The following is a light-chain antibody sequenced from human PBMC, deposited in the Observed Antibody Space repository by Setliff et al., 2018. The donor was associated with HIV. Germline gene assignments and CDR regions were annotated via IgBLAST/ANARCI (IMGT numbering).Light chain of an antibody. CDR2: YDT. J-gene: IGLJ1*01. V-gene: IGLV3-21*04. CDR3: QVWDSSSDHLYV. Sequence: SYALTQPPSVSVAPGKTARITCGGNNIGSKSVHWYQQKPGQAPVLVIYYDTDRPSGIPERFSGSNSGNTATLTISRVEAGDEADYYCQVWDSSSDHLYVFGTGTKGTVL. CDR1: NIGSKS.